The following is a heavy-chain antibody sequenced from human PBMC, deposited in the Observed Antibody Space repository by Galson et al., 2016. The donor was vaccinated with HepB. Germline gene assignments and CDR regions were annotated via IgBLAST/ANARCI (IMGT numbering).Heavy chain of an antibody. V-gene: IGHV3-7*03. CDR3: ARDKRLWLV. CDR1: GFNFGAYS. J-gene: IGHJ4*02. Sequence: SLRLSCTASGFNFGAYSMNWVRQAPGEGLEWVASIKQDGSEKYYVDSVKGRFTISRDNAKNSLYLQLNSLRAEDTAVYYCARDKRLWLVWGQGTLVTVSS. CDR2: IKQDGSEK. D-gene: IGHD5-18*01.